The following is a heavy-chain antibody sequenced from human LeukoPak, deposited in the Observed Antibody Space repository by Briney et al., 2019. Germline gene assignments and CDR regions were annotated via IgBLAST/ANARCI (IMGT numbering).Heavy chain of an antibody. CDR3: ARDLEQRGDGWFDP. Sequence: PSETLSLTCAVYGGSFSGYYWNWIRQPPGKGLEWIGYIYYSGSTNYNPSLKSRVTISVDTSKNQFSLKLSSVTAADTAVYYCARDLEQRGDGWFDPWGQGTLVTVSS. D-gene: IGHD6-25*01. CDR1: GGSFSGYY. J-gene: IGHJ5*02. V-gene: IGHV4-59*01. CDR2: IYYSGST.